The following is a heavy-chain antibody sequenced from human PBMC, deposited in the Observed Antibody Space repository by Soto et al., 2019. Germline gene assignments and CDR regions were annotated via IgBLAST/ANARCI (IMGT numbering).Heavy chain of an antibody. CDR2: IYHSGST. CDR3: ARDLNSQWLAQRRRGWFDP. D-gene: IGHD6-19*01. V-gene: IGHV4-4*02. Sequence: TSETLSLTFSVSGGSIRSSDWWSWVRQPPGEGLEWIVEIYHSGSTNYNPSLKSRGTISVGKSKNQFSLKLSSVTAADTAVYYCARDLNSQWLAQRRRGWFDPWGQGTLVPVSS. CDR1: GGSIRSSDW. J-gene: IGHJ5*02.